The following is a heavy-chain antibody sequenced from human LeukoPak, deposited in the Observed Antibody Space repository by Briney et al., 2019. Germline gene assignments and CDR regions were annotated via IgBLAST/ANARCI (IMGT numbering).Heavy chain of an antibody. V-gene: IGHV4-59*11. J-gene: IGHJ4*02. CDR3: ARGYDSSAYYPFNY. D-gene: IGHD3-22*01. Sequence: SETLSLACVVSGGSLSTHHWSRIWQSPGRGLEWIGYISDSGSTNYNPSLKSRVTISVDTSKNQFSLMLSSVTAADTAVYYCARGYDSSAYYPFNYWGQGTLVTVSS. CDR1: GGSLSTHH. CDR2: ISDSGST.